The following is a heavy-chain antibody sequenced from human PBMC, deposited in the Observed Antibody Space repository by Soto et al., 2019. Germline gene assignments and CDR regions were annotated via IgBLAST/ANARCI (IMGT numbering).Heavy chain of an antibody. CDR2: ISSSSSTI. CDR1: GFTFSSYS. J-gene: IGHJ6*02. Sequence: GGSLRLSCAASGFTFSSYSMNWVRQAPGKGLEWVSYISSSSSTIYYADSVKGRFTISRDNAKNSLYLQMNSLRDEDTAVNYCARDPGVYSNYLRGYYYGMDVWGQGTTVTVSS. D-gene: IGHD4-4*01. V-gene: IGHV3-48*02. CDR3: ARDPGVYSNYLRGYYYGMDV.